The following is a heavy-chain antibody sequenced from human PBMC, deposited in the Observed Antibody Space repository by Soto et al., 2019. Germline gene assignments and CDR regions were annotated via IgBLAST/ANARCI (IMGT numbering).Heavy chain of an antibody. CDR2: IYYSGST. J-gene: IGHJ4*02. Sequence: SETLSLTCTVSGGSISSSSYYWGWIRQPPGEGLEWIGSIYYSGSTYYNPSLKSRVTISVDTSKNQFSLKLSPVTAADTAVYYCARSVYRPRSAQIVLMVYALTSGFDYWGQGTLVTVSS. V-gene: IGHV4-39*01. D-gene: IGHD2-8*01. CDR1: GGSISSSSYY. CDR3: ARSVYRPRSAQIVLMVYALTSGFDY.